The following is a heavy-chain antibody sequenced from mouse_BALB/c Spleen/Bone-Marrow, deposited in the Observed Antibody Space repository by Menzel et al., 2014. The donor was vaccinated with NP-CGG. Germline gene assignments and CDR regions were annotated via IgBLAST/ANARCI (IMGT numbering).Heavy chain of an antibody. D-gene: IGHD1-1*01. Sequence: EVQLQQSGPDLVKTGTSVKISCKASGYSFTGYYMHWVKQSHGKSLEWIGRVNPNNGGTTYNQKFKGKAILTVDKSSSTAYMELRSLTSEDSAVYYCAREPYYYGSSYDAMDYWGQGTSVTVSS. CDR2: VNPNNGGT. CDR3: AREPYYYGSSYDAMDY. V-gene: IGHV1-18*01. CDR1: GYSFTGYY. J-gene: IGHJ4*01.